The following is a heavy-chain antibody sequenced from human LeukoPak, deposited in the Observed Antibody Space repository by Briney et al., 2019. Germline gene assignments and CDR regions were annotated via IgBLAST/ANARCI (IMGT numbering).Heavy chain of an antibody. Sequence: PSETLSLTCTVSGGSVSSGSYYWSWIRQPPGKGLEWIGYIYYSGRTNYNPSLKSRVTISVDTSKSQFSLKLSSVSAADTAVYYCAREGSAVRKFYFDYWGQGTLVTVSS. D-gene: IGHD6-19*01. J-gene: IGHJ4*02. CDR3: AREGSAVRKFYFDY. V-gene: IGHV4-61*01. CDR1: GGSVSSGSYY. CDR2: IYYSGRT.